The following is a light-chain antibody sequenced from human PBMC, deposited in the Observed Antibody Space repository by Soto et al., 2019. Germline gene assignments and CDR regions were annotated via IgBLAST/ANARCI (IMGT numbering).Light chain of an antibody. V-gene: IGKV1-17*03. CDR2: AAS. CDR3: LQHDSFPPT. Sequence: DIQMTQSPSAMSASVGERVTISCRASQDIFNHLAWFQQKPGKVPQRLIYAASSLQTGVPSRFSGSGSGTDFTLTINSLQPEDFATYYCLQHDSFPPTFGQGTRLEIK. CDR1: QDIFNH. J-gene: IGKJ5*01.